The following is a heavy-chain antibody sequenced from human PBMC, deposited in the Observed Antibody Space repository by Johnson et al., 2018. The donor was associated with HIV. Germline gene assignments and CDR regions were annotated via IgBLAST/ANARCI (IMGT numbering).Heavy chain of an antibody. CDR3: ASCPKGHDAFDI. V-gene: IGHV3-66*01. J-gene: IGHJ3*02. CDR1: GFTFSSYA. Sequence: VQLVESGGGLVQPGGSLRLSCAASGFTFSSYAMHWVRQAPGKGLEWVSVIYSGGSTYYADSVKGRFTISRDNSRNTLYLQMNSLRAEDTAVYYCASCPKGHDAFDIWGQGTMVTVSS. CDR2: IYSGGST.